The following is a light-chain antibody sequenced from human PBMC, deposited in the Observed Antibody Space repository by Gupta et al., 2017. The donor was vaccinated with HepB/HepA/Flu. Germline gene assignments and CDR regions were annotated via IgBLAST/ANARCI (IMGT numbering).Light chain of an antibody. Sequence: QSVLTQPPSVSAAPGQTVTISCSGRSSNIGNNYVSWFQQRPGTAPKLLSAEDKNLLSGIPDRFSGSKSGTSATLAITGLQTGDEADYYCGTWDRSLSIFVFGTGTKVTVL. CDR2: EDK. J-gene: IGLJ1*01. V-gene: IGLV1-51*02. CDR1: SSNIGNNY. CDR3: GTWDRSLSIFV.